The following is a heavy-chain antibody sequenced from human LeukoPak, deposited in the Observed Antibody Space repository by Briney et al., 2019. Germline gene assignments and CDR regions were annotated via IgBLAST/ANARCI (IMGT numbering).Heavy chain of an antibody. Sequence: PGGSLRLSCAASGFTFDDYAMHWVRQAPGKGLEWVSGISWNSGSIGYADSVKGRFTISRDNAKNSLYLQMNSLRAEDTALYYCAKDNGIGTGYYYYMDVWGKGTTVTISS. V-gene: IGHV3-9*01. CDR3: AKDNGIGTGYYYYMDV. D-gene: IGHD6-13*01. J-gene: IGHJ6*03. CDR1: GFTFDDYA. CDR2: ISWNSGSI.